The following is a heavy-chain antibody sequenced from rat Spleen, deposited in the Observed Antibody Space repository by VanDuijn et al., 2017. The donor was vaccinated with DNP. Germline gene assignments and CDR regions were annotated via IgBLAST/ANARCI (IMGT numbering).Heavy chain of an antibody. CDR1: GYSITSNY. V-gene: IGHV3-1*01. CDR3: ARSPTYYGYTYGFPN. CDR2: INYSGAT. J-gene: IGHJ2*01. Sequence: EVQLQESGPGLVKPSQSLSLTCSVTGYSITSNYWAWIRKFPGNKMEWMGYINYSGATAYNPSLRSRISITRDTSKNQFFLQLNSVTTEDTATYYCARSPTYYGYTYGFPNWGQGVMVTVSS. D-gene: IGHD1-9*01.